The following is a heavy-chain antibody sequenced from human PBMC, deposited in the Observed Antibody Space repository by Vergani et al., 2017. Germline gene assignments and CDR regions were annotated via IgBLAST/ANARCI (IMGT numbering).Heavy chain of an antibody. CDR2: ISSSSSYT. D-gene: IGHD1-26*01. Sequence: QVQLVESGGGLVKPGGSLRLSCAASGFTFSDYYMSWIRQAPGKGLEWVSYISSSSSYTNYADSVKGRFTISRDNAKNSLYLQMNSLRAEDTAVYYCARDFGSYPANWFDPWGQGTLVTVSS. CDR3: ARDFGSYPANWFDP. J-gene: IGHJ5*02. V-gene: IGHV3-11*05. CDR1: GFTFSDYY.